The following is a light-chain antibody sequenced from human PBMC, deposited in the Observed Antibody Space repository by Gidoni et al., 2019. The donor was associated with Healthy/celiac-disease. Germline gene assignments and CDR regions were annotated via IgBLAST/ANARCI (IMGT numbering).Light chain of an antibody. CDR3: QQYRT. J-gene: IGKJ1*01. CDR1: QSISSW. Sequence: TQMTQSPSTLSASVGDRVTITCRASQSISSWLAWYQQKPGKAPKLLIYKASSLESGVQSRFSGSGSGTEFTLTISSLQPDDFATYYCQQYRTFXQXTKVEIK. V-gene: IGKV1-5*03. CDR2: KAS.